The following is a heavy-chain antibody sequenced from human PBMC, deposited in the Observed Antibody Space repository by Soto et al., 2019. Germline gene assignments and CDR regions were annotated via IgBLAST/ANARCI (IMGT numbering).Heavy chain of an antibody. Sequence: QVQLVQSGAEVKKPGSSVKVSCKASGGTFSSYAISWVRQAPGQGLEWKGGIIPIFGTANYAQKFQGRVTITADESTSTAYMELSSLRSEDTAVYYCASSSSLAGYYGMDVWGQGTTVTVSS. J-gene: IGHJ6*02. CDR2: IIPIFGTA. CDR1: GGTFSSYA. D-gene: IGHD6-6*01. V-gene: IGHV1-69*01. CDR3: ASSSSLAGYYGMDV.